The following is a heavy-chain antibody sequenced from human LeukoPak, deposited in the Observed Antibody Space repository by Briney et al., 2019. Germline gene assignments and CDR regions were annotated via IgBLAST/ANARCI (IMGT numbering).Heavy chain of an antibody. V-gene: IGHV1-2*06. Sequence: ASVKVSCKASGYTFTGYYMHWVRQAPGQGLEWMGRINPNSGGTNYAQKFQGRVTITRGTSASTAYMELSSLRSEDTAVYYCARGGGIQLWLPHYYYGMDVWGQGTTVTVSS. J-gene: IGHJ6*02. CDR3: ARGGGIQLWLPHYYYGMDV. D-gene: IGHD5-18*01. CDR2: INPNSGGT. CDR1: GYTFTGYY.